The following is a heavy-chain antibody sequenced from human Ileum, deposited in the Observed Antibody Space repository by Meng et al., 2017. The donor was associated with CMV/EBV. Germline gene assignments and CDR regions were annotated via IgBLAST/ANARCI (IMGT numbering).Heavy chain of an antibody. V-gene: IGHV3-74*03. D-gene: IGHD2-21*02. CDR2: ILSDGTRI. CDR3: VTLPPGY. J-gene: IGHJ4*02. Sequence: VWSAGGLIHTGVSLRLLCAVDGLNYSRYWVDWVRQGPVKGPVWVSRILSDGTRITYAASVKRRFTISGDKAKNTVYLQMNSLRDEDTAVYYCVTLPPGYWGQGTLVTVSS. CDR1: GLNYSRYW.